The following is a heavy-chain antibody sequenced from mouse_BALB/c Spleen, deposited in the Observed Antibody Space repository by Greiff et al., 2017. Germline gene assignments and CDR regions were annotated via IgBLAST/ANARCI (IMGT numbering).Heavy chain of an antibody. J-gene: IGHJ4*01. CDR1: GYTFTSYW. CDR2: IYPGSGST. Sequence: LKQPGSELVRPGASVKLSCKASGYTFTSYWMHWVKQRPGQGLEWIGNIYPGSGSTNYDEKFKSKATLTVDTSSSTAYMQLSSLTSEDSAVYYCTRCLYYYGSSSKAMDYWGQGTSVTVSS. V-gene: IGHV1S22*01. CDR3: TRCLYYYGSSSKAMDY. D-gene: IGHD1-1*01.